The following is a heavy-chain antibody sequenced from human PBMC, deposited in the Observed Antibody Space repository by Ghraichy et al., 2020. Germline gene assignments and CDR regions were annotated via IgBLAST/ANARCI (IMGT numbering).Heavy chain of an antibody. CDR1: GFTVSSNY. D-gene: IGHD3-9*01. J-gene: IGHJ2*01. Sequence: GGSLRLSCAASGFTVSSNYMSWVRQAPGKGLEWVSGIYSGGSTYYADSVKGRFTISRDNSKNTLYLQMNSLISEDTAVYYCARDRRYFDWLLHWYFDLWGRGTLVTVSS. CDR3: ARDRRYFDWLLHWYFDL. V-gene: IGHV3-66*01. CDR2: IYSGGST.